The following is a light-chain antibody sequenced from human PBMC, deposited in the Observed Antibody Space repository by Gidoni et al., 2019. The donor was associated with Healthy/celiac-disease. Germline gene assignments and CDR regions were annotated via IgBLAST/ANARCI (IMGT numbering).Light chain of an antibody. CDR2: AAS. J-gene: IGKJ1*01. CDR3: QQSYSTPRRWT. Sequence: DIQMTQSPSSLSASVGDRVTITCRASQSISNYLNWYQQKPGKGPKLLIYAASSLQSGVPSRFSGSGSGTDFTLTISSLQPEDFATYYCQQSYSTPRRWTFGQGTKVEIK. V-gene: IGKV1-39*01. CDR1: QSISNY.